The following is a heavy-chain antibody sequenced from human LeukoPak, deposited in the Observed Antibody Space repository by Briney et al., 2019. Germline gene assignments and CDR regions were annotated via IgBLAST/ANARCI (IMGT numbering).Heavy chain of an antibody. CDR3: AKEGEIAVAGSLDY. Sequence: GGSLRPSCAASGFTFDDYGMSWVRQAPGKGLEWVSGINWNGDSTGYADSVKGRFTISRDNAKNSLYLQMNSLRAEDTALYYCAKEGEIAVAGSLDYWGQGTLVTVSS. D-gene: IGHD6-19*01. V-gene: IGHV3-20*04. CDR2: INWNGDST. CDR1: GFTFDDYG. J-gene: IGHJ4*02.